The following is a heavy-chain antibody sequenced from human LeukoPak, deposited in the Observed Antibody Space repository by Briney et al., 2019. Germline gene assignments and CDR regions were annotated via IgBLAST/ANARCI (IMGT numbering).Heavy chain of an antibody. V-gene: IGHV4-30-2*01. D-gene: IGHD2-2*02. CDR1: GGSISSGGYY. J-gene: IGHJ4*02. CDR3: ASILGYCSSTSCYRRGVDY. CDR2: IYHSGST. Sequence: PSETLSLTCTVSGGSISSGGYYWSWIRQPPGKGLEWIGYIYHSGSTYYNPSLKSRVTISVDRSKNQFSLKLSSVTAADTAVYYCASILGYCSSTSCYRRGVDYWGQGTLVTVSS.